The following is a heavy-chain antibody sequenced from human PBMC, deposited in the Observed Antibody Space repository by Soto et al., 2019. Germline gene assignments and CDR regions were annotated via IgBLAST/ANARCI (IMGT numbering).Heavy chain of an antibody. CDR3: ARDTIFGVVMAYGMDV. CDR2: INAGNGNT. V-gene: IGHV1-3*01. CDR1: GYTFTSYA. Sequence: QVQLVQSGAEVKKPGASVKVSCKASGYTFTSYAMHWVRQAPGQRLEWMGWINAGNGNTKYSQKFQGRVTITRDTSASTAHMELSSLRSEDTAVYYCARDTIFGVVMAYGMDVWGQGTTVTVSS. D-gene: IGHD3-3*01. J-gene: IGHJ6*02.